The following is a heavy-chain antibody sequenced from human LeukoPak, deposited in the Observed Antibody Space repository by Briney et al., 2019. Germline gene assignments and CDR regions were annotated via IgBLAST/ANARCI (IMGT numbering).Heavy chain of an antibody. Sequence: GGSLRLSCAASGFTFDNYAMNWVRQVPGKGREWMSLISWNSGTIGYADSVKGRFTISRDNANNFLYLQINSLRAEDTALYYCARAYKDRSLAGKKEFFQHWGQGTLVTVSS. CDR2: ISWNSGTI. D-gene: IGHD6-19*01. V-gene: IGHV3-9*01. CDR3: ARAYKDRSLAGKKEFFQH. J-gene: IGHJ1*01. CDR1: GFTFDNYA.